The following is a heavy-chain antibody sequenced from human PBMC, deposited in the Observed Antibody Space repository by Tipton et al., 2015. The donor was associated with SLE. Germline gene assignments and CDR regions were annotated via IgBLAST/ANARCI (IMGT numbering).Heavy chain of an antibody. J-gene: IGHJ6*03. CDR2: IYYSGST. CDR1: GGSISSSSYY. V-gene: IGHV4-39*07. Sequence: LRLSCTVSGGSISSSSYYWGWIRQPPGKGLEWIGSIYYSGSTYYNPSLKSRVTISVDTSKNQFSLKLSSVTAADTAVYYCARMGWNDLIYYYYYMDVWGKGTTVTVSS. D-gene: IGHD1-1*01. CDR3: ARMGWNDLIYYYYYMDV.